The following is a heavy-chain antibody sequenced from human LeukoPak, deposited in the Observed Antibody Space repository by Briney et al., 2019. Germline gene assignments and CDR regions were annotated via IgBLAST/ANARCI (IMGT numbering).Heavy chain of an antibody. V-gene: IGHV4-61*01. CDR2: IYNSGST. Sequence: SETLSLTCTVSGGSVSSGTYYWSWIRQPPGKGLEWIGYIYNSGSTNYNPSLKSRVTISADTSKNQFSLKLSSVTAADTAVYYCARTYSSGWRTYYYYGMDVWGQGTTVTVSS. J-gene: IGHJ6*02. CDR1: GGSVSSGTYY. D-gene: IGHD6-19*01. CDR3: ARTYSSGWRTYYYYGMDV.